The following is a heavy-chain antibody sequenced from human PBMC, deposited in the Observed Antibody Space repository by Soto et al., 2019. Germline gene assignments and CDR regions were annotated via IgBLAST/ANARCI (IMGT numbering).Heavy chain of an antibody. CDR3: AGYYYDSSGYYYYFDY. Sequence: SETLSLTCTVSGGSISSGDYYWSWIRQPPGKGLEWIGDIYYSGSTYYNPSLKSRVTISVDTSKNQFSLKLSSVTAADTAVYYCAGYYYDSSGYYYYFDYWGQGTLVTVSS. CDR2: IYYSGST. V-gene: IGHV4-30-4*01. CDR1: GGSISSGDYY. D-gene: IGHD3-22*01. J-gene: IGHJ4*02.